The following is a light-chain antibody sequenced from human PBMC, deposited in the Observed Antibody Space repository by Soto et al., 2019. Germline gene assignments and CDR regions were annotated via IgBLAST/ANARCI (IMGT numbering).Light chain of an antibody. CDR1: QDIRHF. J-gene: IGKJ4*01. CDR3: QQYDNLPLT. V-gene: IGKV1-33*01. Sequence: DIQMTQSPSSLSASVGDRVTITCQASQDIRHFLNWYQQKPGKAPRLLIYDASNLQIGVPSRFRGSGSGAEFTFTISSLRPEDFATYYCQQYDNLPLTFGGGTKVEIK. CDR2: DAS.